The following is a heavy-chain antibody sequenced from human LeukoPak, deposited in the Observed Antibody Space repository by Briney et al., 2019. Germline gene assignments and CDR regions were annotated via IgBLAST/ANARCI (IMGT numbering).Heavy chain of an antibody. Sequence: GGSLRLSCAASGFTFSSYSMNWVRQAPGKGLEWVSYISSSSSTIYYADSVKGRFTISRDNAKNSLYLQMNSLRAEDTAVYYCARGQRSYYDLWSGYYHYYFDYWGQGTLVTVSS. J-gene: IGHJ4*02. V-gene: IGHV3-48*01. CDR3: ARGQRSYYDLWSGYYHYYFDY. CDR1: GFTFSSYS. D-gene: IGHD3-3*01. CDR2: ISSSSSTI.